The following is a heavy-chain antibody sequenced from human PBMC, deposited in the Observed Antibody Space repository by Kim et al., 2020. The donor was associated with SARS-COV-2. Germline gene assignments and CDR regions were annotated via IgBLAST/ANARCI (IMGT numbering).Heavy chain of an antibody. CDR1: GYTFTSYA. D-gene: IGHD6-19*01. Sequence: ASVKVSCKASGYTFTSYAMHWVRQAPGQRLEGMGWINAGNGNTKYSQKFQGRVTITRDTSASTAYRELSSLRSEDTAVYYCARAPSLYSSGWPAGYWGQGTLVTVSS. V-gene: IGHV1-3*01. CDR3: ARAPSLYSSGWPAGY. J-gene: IGHJ4*02. CDR2: INAGNGNT.